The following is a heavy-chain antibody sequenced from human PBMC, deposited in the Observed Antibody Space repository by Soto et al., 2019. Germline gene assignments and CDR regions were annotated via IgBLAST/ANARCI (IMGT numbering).Heavy chain of an antibody. J-gene: IGHJ3*02. D-gene: IGHD5-18*01. V-gene: IGHV3-11*01. CDR2: ISSSSRSI. Sequence: QVQLVASGGGLVKPGGSLRLSCVASGFTISDYYMNWIRQAPGKGLEWVSYISSSSRSIYYADSVKGRFSISRDNTKNSLYLQMNSLRAEDTAVYYCARDSRYNYGRETFDIWGRGTMVTVSS. CDR1: GFTISDYY. CDR3: ARDSRYNYGRETFDI.